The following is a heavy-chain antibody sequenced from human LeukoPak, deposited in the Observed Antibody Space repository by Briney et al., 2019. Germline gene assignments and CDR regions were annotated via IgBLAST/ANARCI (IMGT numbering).Heavy chain of an antibody. V-gene: IGHV4-34*01. D-gene: IGHD2-21*02. CDR1: GGSFSGYY. J-gene: IGHJ6*03. Sequence: SETLSLTCAVYGGSFSGYYWSWIRQPPGKGLEWIGEINHSGSTNYNPSLKSRVTISVDTSKNQFSLQLSSVTAADTAVYYCARGGVVVSALRYYYYYYMDVWGKGTTVTVSS. CDR3: ARGGVVVSALRYYYYYYMDV. CDR2: INHSGST.